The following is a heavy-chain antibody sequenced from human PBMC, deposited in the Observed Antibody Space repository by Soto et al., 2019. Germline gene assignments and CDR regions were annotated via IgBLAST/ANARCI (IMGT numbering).Heavy chain of an antibody. CDR2: ISYDGSNK. V-gene: IGHV3-30*03. D-gene: IGHD3-10*01. Sequence: QVQLVESGGGVVQPGRSLRLSCAASGFTFSSYGMHWVRQAPGKGLEWVAVISYDGSNKYYADSVKGRFTISRDNSKNTLYLQMNSLRAEDTAVNYCASGSSEWGQGTLVTVSS. CDR1: GFTFSSYG. J-gene: IGHJ4*02. CDR3: ASGSSE.